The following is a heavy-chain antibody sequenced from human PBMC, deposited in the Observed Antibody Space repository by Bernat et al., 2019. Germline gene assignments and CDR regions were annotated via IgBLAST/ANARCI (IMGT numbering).Heavy chain of an antibody. CDR1: GFTFSDYS. D-gene: IGHD2-2*01. Sequence: QVQLVESGGGVVQPGRSLRLSCAASGFTFSDYSMYWVRQAPGKGLECVAILSKDGSNKYSAESVKGRFTISRDNSKNKLYLKMNSLRVEDTAVYYCVRDYCTSTRGYVDYWGQGSLVTVSS. CDR2: LSKDGSNK. J-gene: IGHJ4*02. CDR3: VRDYCTSTRGYVDY. V-gene: IGHV3-30*01.